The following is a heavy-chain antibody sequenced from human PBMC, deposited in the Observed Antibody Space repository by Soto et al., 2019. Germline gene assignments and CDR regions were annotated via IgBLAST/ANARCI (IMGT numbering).Heavy chain of an antibody. CDR2: IWYDGSNK. CDR1: GFTFSSYG. D-gene: IGHD3-16*01. Sequence: QVQLVESGGGVVQPGRSLRLSCAASGFTFSSYGMHWVRQAPGKGLEWVAVIWYDGSNKYYADSVKGRFTISRDNSKNTLYLQMNSLRAEDTAVYYCARALGGENYYYYYGMDVWGQGTTVTVSS. V-gene: IGHV3-33*01. CDR3: ARALGGENYYYYYGMDV. J-gene: IGHJ6*02.